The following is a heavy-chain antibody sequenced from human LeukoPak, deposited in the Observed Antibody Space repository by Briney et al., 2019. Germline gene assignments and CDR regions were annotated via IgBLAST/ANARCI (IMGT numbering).Heavy chain of an antibody. CDR2: FNSVGSGT. Sequence: GGSLRLSCAASGFAFSRYYMHWVRPAPGKGLVWVSRFNSVGSGTTYADSVRSRFTVSRDNAKNTLYLQMNSLRVEDTAMYYCTRVFAGDEYSSSGYWGQGTLVTVSS. CDR1: GFAFSRYY. V-gene: IGHV3-74*01. J-gene: IGHJ4*02. D-gene: IGHD6-13*01. CDR3: TRVFAGDEYSSSGY.